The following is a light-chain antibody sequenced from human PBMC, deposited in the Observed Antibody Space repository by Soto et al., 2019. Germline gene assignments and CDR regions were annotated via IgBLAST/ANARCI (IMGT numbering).Light chain of an antibody. J-gene: IGKJ1*01. V-gene: IGKV3-20*01. CDR1: QSVNSNY. Sequence: IVLTQSPGTLSLSPGERATLSCGASQSVNSNYLAWYQQKPGQPPRVLIRDASSRATGIPDRFSGSGCGTDFTLTISRLEPEDFAVYYCQKYGSSPRTFGQGTKVDIK. CDR3: QKYGSSPRT. CDR2: DAS.